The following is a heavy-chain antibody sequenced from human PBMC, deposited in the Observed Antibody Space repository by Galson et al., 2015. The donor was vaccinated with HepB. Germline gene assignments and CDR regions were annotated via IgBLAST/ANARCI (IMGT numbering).Heavy chain of an antibody. CDR1: GYTLSSYG. CDR2: ISRHNGNT. D-gene: IGHD3-10*01. V-gene: IGHV1-18*01. J-gene: IGHJ4*02. CDR3: ARVRYYYESGTFYNELDY. Sequence: SVKVSCKASGYTLSSYGVSWVRQAPGRGLEWMGWISRHNGNTNYAQTFQDRVTMTIDASTRTAYMELRSLRPDDTAVYYCARVRYYYESGTFYNELDYWGQGTLVTVSS.